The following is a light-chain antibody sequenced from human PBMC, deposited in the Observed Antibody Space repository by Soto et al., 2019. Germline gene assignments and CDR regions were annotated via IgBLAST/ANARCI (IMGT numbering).Light chain of an antibody. CDR1: QSVSSN. CDR3: QQYNNSPWT. Sequence: EIVMTQSPATLPVSPGERATLSCRASQSVSSNLAWYQQKPGQAPRLLIYGASTRATGIPARFSGSGSGTEFTLTISSLQSEDFAVYYCQQYNNSPWTFGQGTKVDIK. CDR2: GAS. V-gene: IGKV3-15*01. J-gene: IGKJ1*01.